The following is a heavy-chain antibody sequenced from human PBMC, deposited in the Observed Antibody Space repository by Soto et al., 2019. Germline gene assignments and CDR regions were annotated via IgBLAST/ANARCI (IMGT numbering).Heavy chain of an antibody. CDR3: AKDISIGYCSSTSCPDAFDI. CDR2: ISGSGGST. D-gene: IGHD2-2*01. Sequence: QPGGSLRLSCAASGFTLSSYAMSWVRRAPGKGLEWVSAISGSGGSTYYADSVKGRFTISRDNSKNTLYLQMNSLRAEDTAVYYCAKDISIGYCSSTSCPDAFDIWGQGTMVTVSS. J-gene: IGHJ3*02. V-gene: IGHV3-23*01. CDR1: GFTLSSYA.